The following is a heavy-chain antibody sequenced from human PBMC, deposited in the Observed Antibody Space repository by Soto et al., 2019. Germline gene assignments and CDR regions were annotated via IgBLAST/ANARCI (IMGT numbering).Heavy chain of an antibody. V-gene: IGHV1-69*13. J-gene: IGHJ6*02. CDR3: AYVHSYDFFFYYSGMHG. CDR2: IIPIFGTA. CDR1: GGTSSSYA. Sequence: SVKVSCKASGGTSSSYAISWVRQAPGQGLEWMGGIIPIFGTANYAQKFQGRVTITADESTSTAYMELSSLRSEDTAVYYCAYVHSYDFFFYYSGMHGSGQGSTVTFP. D-gene: IGHD3-3*01.